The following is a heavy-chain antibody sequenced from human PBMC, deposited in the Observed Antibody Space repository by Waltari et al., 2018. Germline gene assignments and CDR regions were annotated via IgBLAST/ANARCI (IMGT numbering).Heavy chain of an antibody. V-gene: IGHV1-8*02. CDR2: MNPNMGNT. CDR3: ARLVLTSQYEINWLGP. CDR1: GYRLTDFD. D-gene: IGHD6-6*01. J-gene: IGHJ5*02. Sequence: QEQLVQSGPEVKKPGASVKVSCPASGYRLTDFDITWMRQAAGPGLEWMGWAVGIGVGWIGWMNPNMGNTAYSPRFQGRVTFTAATSINTAYMEMTALTSEDTAVYYGARLVLTSQYEINWLGPWGQGTLVTVSS.